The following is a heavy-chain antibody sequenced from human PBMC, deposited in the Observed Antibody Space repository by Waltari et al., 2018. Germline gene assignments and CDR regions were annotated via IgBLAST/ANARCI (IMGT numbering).Heavy chain of an antibody. CDR2: IYTSGST. CDR1: GGSISRGSYY. CDR3: ARTYYYYGMDV. Sequence: QVQLQESGPGLVKPSQTLSLTCTVSGGSISRGSYYWSWIRQPAGKGLEWIGRIYTSGSTNYNPSLKSRVTISVDTSKNQFSLKLSSVTAADTAVYYCARTYYYYGMDVWGQGTTVTVSS. J-gene: IGHJ6*02. V-gene: IGHV4-61*02.